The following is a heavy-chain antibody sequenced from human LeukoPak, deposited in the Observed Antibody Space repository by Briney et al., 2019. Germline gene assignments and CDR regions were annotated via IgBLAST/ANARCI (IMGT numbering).Heavy chain of an antibody. Sequence: SVKVSCKASGGTFSSYAISWVRQAPGQGLEWMGGIIPIFGTANYALKFQGRVTITTDESTSTAYMELSSLRSEDTAVYYCARNSYSSSWYPSYYYYMDVWGKGTTVTVSS. CDR1: GGTFSSYA. CDR3: ARNSYSSSWYPSYYYYMDV. V-gene: IGHV1-69*05. CDR2: IIPIFGTA. J-gene: IGHJ6*03. D-gene: IGHD6-13*01.